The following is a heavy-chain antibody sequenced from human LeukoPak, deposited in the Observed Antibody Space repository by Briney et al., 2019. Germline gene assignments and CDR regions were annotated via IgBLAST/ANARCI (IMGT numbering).Heavy chain of an antibody. Sequence: PSETLSLTCTVSGGAISRWCWSWLRQPAGKGLEWIGRFCTTGSTNYNPSLKSRVTISVDTSKNQFSLKLSSVTAADTAVYYCARDPGLDAFDIWGQGTMVTVSS. CDR1: GGAISRWC. V-gene: IGHV4-4*07. CDR3: ARDPGLDAFDI. J-gene: IGHJ3*02. CDR2: FCTTGST.